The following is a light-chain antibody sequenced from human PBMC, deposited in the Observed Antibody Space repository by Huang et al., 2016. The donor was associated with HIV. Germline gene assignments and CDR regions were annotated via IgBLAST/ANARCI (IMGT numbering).Light chain of an antibody. V-gene: IGKV3-20*01. J-gene: IGKJ3*01. CDR3: QHYGSSLT. CDR2: GAS. CDR1: QSVSSSY. Sequence: EIVLTQSPGTLSLSPGERATLSCRASQSVSSSYLAWYQQKPGQAPRRLIYGASKTATGTPDRFSGSGSGTDFTLTISRLEPEDFAVYWCQHYGSSLTFGPGTKVEIK.